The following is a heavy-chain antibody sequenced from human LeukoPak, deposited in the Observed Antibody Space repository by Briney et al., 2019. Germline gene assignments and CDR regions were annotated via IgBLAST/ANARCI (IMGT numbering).Heavy chain of an antibody. CDR1: GFTFSSYS. Sequence: GGSLRLSCAASGFTFSSYSMNWVRQAPGKGLEWVSSISSSSSYIYYADSVKGRFTISRDNAKNSLYLQMNSLRAEDTAVYYCAKFNAGRYYGSGSYYRWDYWGQGTLVTVSS. CDR2: ISSSSSYI. V-gene: IGHV3-21*01. D-gene: IGHD3-10*01. CDR3: AKFNAGRYYGSGSYYRWDY. J-gene: IGHJ4*02.